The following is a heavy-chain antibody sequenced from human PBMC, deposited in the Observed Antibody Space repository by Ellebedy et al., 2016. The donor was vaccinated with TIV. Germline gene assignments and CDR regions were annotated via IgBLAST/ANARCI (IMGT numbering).Heavy chain of an antibody. CDR3: ARSLTSKKPLES. J-gene: IGHJ4*02. Sequence: AASVTVSCKATGYTFSDYLMNWIRPPPGQGLAWMGWVDPNSGGTDYAQKFQGRVTMTRDTSISTAYMELRRLRCDDTAVYYWARSLTSKKPLESWGQGTLLTVSS. V-gene: IGHV1-2*02. CDR2: VDPNSGGT. CDR1: GYTFSDYL.